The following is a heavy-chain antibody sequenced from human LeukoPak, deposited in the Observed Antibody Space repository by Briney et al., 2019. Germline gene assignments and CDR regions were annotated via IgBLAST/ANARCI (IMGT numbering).Heavy chain of an antibody. J-gene: IGHJ4*02. CDR1: GYTFTSYY. V-gene: IGHV1-2*02. CDR3: ARDVGTYSRNLYYFDY. CDR2: INPNSGGT. Sequence: ASVKVSCKASGYTFTSYYMHWVRQAPGQGLEWMGWINPNSGGTNYAQKFQGRVTMTTDTSTSTAYVELRSLTSDDTGVYYCARDVGTYSRNLYYFDYWGQGTLVTVSS. D-gene: IGHD5-18*01.